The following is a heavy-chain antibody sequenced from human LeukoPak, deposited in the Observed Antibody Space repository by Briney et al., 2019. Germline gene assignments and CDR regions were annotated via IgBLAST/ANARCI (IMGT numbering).Heavy chain of an antibody. J-gene: IGHJ4*02. CDR3: ARGTLYSGWSYYFDY. D-gene: IGHD6-19*01. V-gene: IGHV4-39*07. CDR2: VYYSGTT. CDR1: GGSISLSYYY. Sequence: SETLSLTCSVSGGSISLSYYYWGWIPQPPEKALEWIGSVYYSGTTSYNPSLKSRVTISVDMSKHHFSLRLSSVTAADTAMYYCARGTLYSGWSYYFDYWGQGSQVTVSS.